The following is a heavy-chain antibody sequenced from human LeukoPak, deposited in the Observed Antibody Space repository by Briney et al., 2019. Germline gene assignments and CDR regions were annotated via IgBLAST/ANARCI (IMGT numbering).Heavy chain of an antibody. J-gene: IGHJ6*02. V-gene: IGHV3-33*01. D-gene: IGHD3-9*01. CDR2: IWYDGSNK. Sequence: GGSLRLSCAASGFTFSRYGMHWVRQAAGKGLKWVAVIWYDGSNKYYADSVKGRFTISRDNSKNSLYLQMNSLRAEDTAVYYCARFDDAYGMDVWGQGTTVTVSS. CDR3: ARFDDAYGMDV. CDR1: GFTFSRYG.